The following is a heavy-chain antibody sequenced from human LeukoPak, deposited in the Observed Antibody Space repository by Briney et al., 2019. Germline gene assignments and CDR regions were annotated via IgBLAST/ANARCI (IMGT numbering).Heavy chain of an antibody. J-gene: IGHJ6*03. CDR3: ARVGREARHNSYYYYYYMDV. CDR1: GGSISSSSYY. CDR2: IYYSGST. V-gene: IGHV4-39*07. Sequence: PSETLSLTCTVSGGSISSSSYYWGWIRQPPGKGLEWIGSIYYSGSTYYNPSLKSRVTISVDTSKNQFSLKLSSVTAADTAVYYCARVGREARHNSYYYYYYMDVWGKGTTVTVSS. D-gene: IGHD6-6*01.